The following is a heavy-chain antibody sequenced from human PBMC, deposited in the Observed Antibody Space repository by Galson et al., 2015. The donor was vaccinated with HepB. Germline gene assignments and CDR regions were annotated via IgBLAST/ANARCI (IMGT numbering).Heavy chain of an antibody. CDR1: GYSFSNYW. Sequence: QSGAEVKKPGESLKISCKGSGYSFSNYWIGWVRQMPGKGLEWMGIIYPGDSDTRYSPSFQGQVTISADKSINTAFLSLKASDTAMYYCARRDYGALDSWGQGTLVTVSS. CDR3: ARRDYGALDS. CDR2: IYPGDSDT. V-gene: IGHV5-51*03. J-gene: IGHJ4*02. D-gene: IGHD4-17*01.